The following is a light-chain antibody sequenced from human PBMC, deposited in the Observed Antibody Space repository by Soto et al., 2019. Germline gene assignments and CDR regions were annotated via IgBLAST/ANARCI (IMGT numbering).Light chain of an antibody. Sequence: DIQMTQSPSSLSASVGDRVTITCRASQSISSYLNWYQQKPGKAPKLLIYAASSLQSGVPSRFSGSGSGTDFTLTISSLQPEDFAPYYCQQSYSTPRTFGQGTKVDIK. CDR2: AAS. J-gene: IGKJ1*01. CDR3: QQSYSTPRT. V-gene: IGKV1-39*01. CDR1: QSISSY.